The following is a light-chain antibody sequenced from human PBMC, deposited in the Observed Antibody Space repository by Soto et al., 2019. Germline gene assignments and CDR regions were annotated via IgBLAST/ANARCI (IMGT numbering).Light chain of an antibody. CDR3: QQSYSTPRLT. V-gene: IGKV1-39*01. J-gene: IGKJ4*01. Sequence: DIQMTQSPSSLSASVADRVTITCRASQSISSYLNWYQQKPGKAPKLLIYAASSLQSGVPSRFSGSGSGTDFTLTISSLQPEDFATYYCQQSYSTPRLTFGGGTKVHIK. CDR2: AAS. CDR1: QSISSY.